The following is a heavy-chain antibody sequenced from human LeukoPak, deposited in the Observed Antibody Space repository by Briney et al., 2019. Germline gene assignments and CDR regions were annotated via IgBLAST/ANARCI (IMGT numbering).Heavy chain of an antibody. D-gene: IGHD6-13*01. Sequence: PGGSLRLSCAASEFTFSSYAMHWVRQAPGKGLDWVAVISYDGSNKYYADSVKGRFTISRDNSKNTLYLQMNSLRAEDTAVYYCARDGSGSRFYYYYYMDVWGKGTTVTVSS. J-gene: IGHJ6*03. CDR2: ISYDGSNK. CDR1: EFTFSSYA. V-gene: IGHV3-30-3*01. CDR3: ARDGSGSRFYYYYYMDV.